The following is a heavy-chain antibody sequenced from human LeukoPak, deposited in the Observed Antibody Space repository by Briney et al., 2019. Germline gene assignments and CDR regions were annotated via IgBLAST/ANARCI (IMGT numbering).Heavy chain of an antibody. V-gene: IGHV3-74*01. CDR3: ARARGGDSSGYFREFDY. CDR2: INTDGSST. D-gene: IGHD3-22*01. J-gene: IGHJ4*02. Sequence: GGSLRLSCAASGFTFSSYWMHWVRQVPGKGLVWVSCINTDGSSTIYADSVKGRFTISRDNAKNSLYLQMNSLRAEDTAVYYCARARGGDSSGYFREFDYWGQGTLVTVSS. CDR1: GFTFSSYW.